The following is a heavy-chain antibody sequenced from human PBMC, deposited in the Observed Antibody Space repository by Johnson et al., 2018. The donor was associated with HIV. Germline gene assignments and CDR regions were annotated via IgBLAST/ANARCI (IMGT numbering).Heavy chain of an antibody. CDR3: ARGLRMTTVGNDAFDI. Sequence: VLLLESGGGLVPPGGSLRLSCAASGFTFSSYAMSWVRQAPGKGLEWVSAISGSGGSPYYADSVKSRVTISRDNSKNTLYLQMNSLRAEETAVYYCARGLRMTTVGNDAFDIWGQGTMVTVSS. V-gene: IGHV3-23*01. J-gene: IGHJ3*02. D-gene: IGHD4-23*01. CDR2: ISGSGGSP. CDR1: GFTFSSYA.